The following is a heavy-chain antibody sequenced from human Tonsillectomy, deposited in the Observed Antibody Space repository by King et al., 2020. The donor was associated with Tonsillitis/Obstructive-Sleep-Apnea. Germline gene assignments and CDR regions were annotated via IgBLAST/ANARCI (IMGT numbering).Heavy chain of an antibody. V-gene: IGHV7-4-1*02. CDR1: GYTFTTYA. Sequence: QLVQSGSELKTPGASVKVSFKASGYTFTTYAITWVRQAPGQGLELMGWINTNTGNPAYAQGFRGRFVFSLDTSVTTAYLQINSLQSEDTAVYYCARDLAVARLDYWGQGTLVTVSS. D-gene: IGHD6-19*01. CDR2: INTNTGNP. J-gene: IGHJ4*02. CDR3: ARDLAVARLDY.